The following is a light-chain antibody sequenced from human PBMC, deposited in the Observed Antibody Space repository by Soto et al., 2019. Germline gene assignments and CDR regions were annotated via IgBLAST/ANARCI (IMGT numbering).Light chain of an antibody. V-gene: IGKV1-27*01. CDR1: QGISNY. J-gene: IGKJ3*01. CDR2: TAS. CDR3: QEYNSAPCA. Sequence: DIQLSQSPSSLSASVGDRVTITCRASQGISNYLAWYQQKPGKVPKLLIYTASTLQSGVPSRFSGSGSGTDFTVAISSLQPEDVATDDGQEYNSAPCACGPGTKVYIK.